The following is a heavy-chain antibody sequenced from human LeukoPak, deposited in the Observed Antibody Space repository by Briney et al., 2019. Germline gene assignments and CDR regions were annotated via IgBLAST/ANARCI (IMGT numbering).Heavy chain of an antibody. J-gene: IGHJ3*02. CDR2: INPSGGST. CDR3: ARERSGGRSEFDAFDI. D-gene: IGHD2-15*01. V-gene: IGHV1-46*01. Sequence: ASVKVSCKASGYTFTSYYMHWVRQAPGQGLEWMGIINPSGGSTSYAQKFQGRVTMARDMSTSTVYMELSSLRSEDTAVYYCARERSGGRSEFDAFDIWGQGTMVTVSS. CDR1: GYTFTSYY.